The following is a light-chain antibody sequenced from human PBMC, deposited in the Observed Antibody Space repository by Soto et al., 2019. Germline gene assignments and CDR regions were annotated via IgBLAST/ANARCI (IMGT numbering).Light chain of an antibody. J-gene: IGLJ2*01. CDR1: GSSIGTNT. CDR2: GDN. Sequence: HSALTQPPSASGTPGQRVTISCSGSGSSIGTNTVNWYRQLPGTTPKLLIYGDNQRPSGVPDRFSGSKSGTSASLAISGLQSEDEAEYYCAAWDGSLNNVLFGGGTKLTVL. CDR3: AAWDGSLNNVL. V-gene: IGLV1-44*01.